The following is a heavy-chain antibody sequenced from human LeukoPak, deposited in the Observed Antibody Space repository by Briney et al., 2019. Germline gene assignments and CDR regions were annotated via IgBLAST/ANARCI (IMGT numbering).Heavy chain of an antibody. CDR3: ARDGSFMGTLHY. J-gene: IGHJ4*02. CDR1: GFTFSRYW. D-gene: IGHD7-27*01. Sequence: GGSLRLSCAASGFTFSRYWMSWVRQAPGKGLEWVANIKKDGSEKYYADSMKGRFTISRDNAKNSLYLQMNSLRDEDTAVYYCARDGSFMGTLHYWGQGTLVAVSS. V-gene: IGHV3-7*01. CDR2: IKKDGSEK.